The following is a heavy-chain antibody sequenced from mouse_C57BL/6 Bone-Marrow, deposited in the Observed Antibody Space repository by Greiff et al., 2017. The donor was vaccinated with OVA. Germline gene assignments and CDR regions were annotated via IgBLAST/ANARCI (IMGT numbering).Heavy chain of an antibody. D-gene: IGHD1-1*01. CDR3: ARESGYYGSSYPRYAMDY. V-gene: IGHV1-69*01. J-gene: IGHJ4*01. CDR2: IDPSDSYT. Sequence: VQLQQPGAELVMPGASVKLSCKASGYTFTSYWMHWVKQRPGQGLEWIGEIDPSDSYTNYNQKFKGKSTLTVDKSSSTAYMQLSSLTSEDSAVYYWARESGYYGSSYPRYAMDYWGQGTSVTVSA. CDR1: GYTFTSYW.